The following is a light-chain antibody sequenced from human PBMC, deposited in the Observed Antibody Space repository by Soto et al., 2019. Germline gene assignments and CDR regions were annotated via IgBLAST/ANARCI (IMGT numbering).Light chain of an antibody. CDR1: SSDVGAYNY. CDR3: ASYAGNNKLV. CDR2: EVN. J-gene: IGLJ2*01. Sequence: QSVLTQPPSASGSPGQSVTISCTGTSSDVGAYNYVSWYQQHPGKAPKLMIYEVNKRPSGVPARFSGSKSGNTASLTVSGLQSDDETYYYCASYAGNNKLVFGGGTKVTVL. V-gene: IGLV2-8*01.